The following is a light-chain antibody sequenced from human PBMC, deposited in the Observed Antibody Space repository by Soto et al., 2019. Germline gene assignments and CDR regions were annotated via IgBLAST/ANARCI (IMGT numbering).Light chain of an antibody. CDR1: NSNIGAGYT. Sequence: QSVLTQPPSVTGAPGQRVTISYTGSNSNIGAGYTVHWYQQFPGRVPKLLIYGDTNRPSGVPDRFSGSKSGTSASLAITGLQAEDEADYYCQSYDSSLPGLLFGVGTKLTVL. J-gene: IGLJ2*01. CDR2: GDT. V-gene: IGLV1-40*01. CDR3: QSYDSSLPGLL.